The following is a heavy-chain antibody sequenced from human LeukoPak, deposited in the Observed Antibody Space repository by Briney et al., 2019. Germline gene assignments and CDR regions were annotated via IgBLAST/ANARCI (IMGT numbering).Heavy chain of an antibody. CDR1: GDSISSYY. V-gene: IGHV4-59*01. D-gene: IGHD1-14*01. J-gene: IGHJ5*02. CDR2: VHYSGSS. Sequence: SETLSLTCSVSGDSISSYYWSWIRQSPGKGLEWIGYVHYSGSSNNSPSLKSRVTMSVDTSKNQFSLKLSSVTAADTAVYYCARGSTGQYDPWGQGILVTVSS. CDR3: ARGSTGQYDP.